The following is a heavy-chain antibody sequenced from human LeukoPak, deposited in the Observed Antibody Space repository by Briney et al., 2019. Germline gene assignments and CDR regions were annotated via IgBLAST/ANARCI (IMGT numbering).Heavy chain of an antibody. V-gene: IGHV4-39*01. CDR3: ARRKSLVNAFVI. Sequence: PSETLSLTCSVSGGSISSSTYYWGWIRQPPGKGLEWIGTIYYSGSTYYSPSLKSRVSISVDTSKNQFSLRLSSVTAADTAVYYCARRKSLVNAFVIWGQGTMVTVSS. J-gene: IGHJ3*02. D-gene: IGHD1-26*01. CDR2: IYYSGST. CDR1: GGSISSSTYY.